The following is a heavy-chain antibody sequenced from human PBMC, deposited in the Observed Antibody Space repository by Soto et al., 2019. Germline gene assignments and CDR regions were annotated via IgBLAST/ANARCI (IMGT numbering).Heavy chain of an antibody. Sequence: QVQLVQSGAEVKKPGSSVKVSCKASGGTFSSYTISWVRQAPGQGLEWMGRIIPILGIANYAQKFQGRVTITADKSTSTAYMELSSLRSEDTAVYYCAREYCSSTSCYLNWFDPWGQGTLVTVSS. CDR1: GGTFSSYT. CDR3: AREYCSSTSCYLNWFDP. V-gene: IGHV1-69*08. J-gene: IGHJ5*02. D-gene: IGHD2-2*01. CDR2: IIPILGIA.